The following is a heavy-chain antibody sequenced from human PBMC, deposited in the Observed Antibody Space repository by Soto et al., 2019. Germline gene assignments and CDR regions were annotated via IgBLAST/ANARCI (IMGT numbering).Heavy chain of an antibody. Sequence: QVQLVESGGGVVQPGRSLRLSCAASGFTFSSYGMHWVRQAPGKGLEWVAVISYDGSNKYYADSVKGRFTISRDNSKNTLYLQMNSLRAEETAVYYCAPKPRPYDTAPFDYWGQGTLVTV. D-gene: IGHD3-22*01. CDR1: GFTFSSYG. CDR3: APKPRPYDTAPFDY. J-gene: IGHJ4*02. V-gene: IGHV3-30*03. CDR2: ISYDGSNK.